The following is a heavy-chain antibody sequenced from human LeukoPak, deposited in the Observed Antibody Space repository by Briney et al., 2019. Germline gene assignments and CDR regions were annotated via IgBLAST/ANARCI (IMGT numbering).Heavy chain of an antibody. CDR2: INPNSGGT. CDR1: GYTFTGYY. J-gene: IGHJ4*02. D-gene: IGHD3-22*01. CDR3: ARDRFYYDSSGYPGY. Sequence: ASVTVSFKASGYTFTGYYMHWVQQAPGQGLEWMGWINPNSGGTNYAQKFQGRVTMTRDTSISTAYMELSRLRSDDTAVYYCARDRFYYDSSGYPGYWGQGTLVTVSS. V-gene: IGHV1-2*02.